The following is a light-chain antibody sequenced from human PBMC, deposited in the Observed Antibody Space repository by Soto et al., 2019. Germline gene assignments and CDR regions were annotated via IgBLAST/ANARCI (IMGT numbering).Light chain of an antibody. Sequence: DIVMTQSPLTLPVTPGEPASISCRSSQSLLHSNGYNYSDWYLQKPGQSPQLLIYLGSNRASGVPDRFSGSGSGTDFTLKISRVEAEDVGVYYCMQALHTPLTFGGGTKVEIK. CDR2: LGS. CDR1: QSLLHSNGYNY. CDR3: MQALHTPLT. V-gene: IGKV2-28*01. J-gene: IGKJ4*02.